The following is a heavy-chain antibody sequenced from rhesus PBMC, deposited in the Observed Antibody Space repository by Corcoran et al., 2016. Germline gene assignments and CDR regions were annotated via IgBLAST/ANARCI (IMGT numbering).Heavy chain of an antibody. D-gene: IGHD1-14*01. Sequence: QVQLQESGPGLVKPSETLSFTCAVSGGSISSGYYYWSWIRQPPGKGLEWIGYITYSGSTSYTPSLKSRVTISRDTSKNQFSLKLSSVTAADTAVYYCARGGTMNTLFRYRGQGVLVTVSS. CDR3: ARGGTMNTLFRY. CDR1: GGSISSGYYY. CDR2: ITYSGST. J-gene: IGHJ4*01. V-gene: IGHV4-122*02.